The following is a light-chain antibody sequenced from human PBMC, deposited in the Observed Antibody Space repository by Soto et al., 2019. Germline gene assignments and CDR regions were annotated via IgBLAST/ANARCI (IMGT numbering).Light chain of an antibody. CDR1: QGISSY. CDR2: AAS. V-gene: IGKV1-9*01. Sequence: DIQLTQSPSFLSASVGDRVTITCRASQGISSYLAWYQQKPGKAPKLLIYAASTLQSGVPSRFSGSRYGTEFTLTISSLQPEDFATYYLQRVNGYQLFFGGGI. CDR3: QRVNGYQLF. J-gene: IGKJ4*01.